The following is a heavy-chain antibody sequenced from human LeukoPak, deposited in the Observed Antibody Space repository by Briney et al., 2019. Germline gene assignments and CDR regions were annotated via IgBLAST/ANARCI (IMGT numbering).Heavy chain of an antibody. J-gene: IGHJ4*02. V-gene: IGHV4-59*01. Sequence: SETLSLSCIVSGGSISNNYWSWIRQPPGKGLEWIGYIYYSGSTNYNPSLKSRATISIDTSKNQFSPKLSSVTAADTAVYYCARGDSGSYYYYDYWGKGTLVTVSS. D-gene: IGHD1-26*01. CDR3: ARGDSGSYYYYDY. CDR2: IYYSGST. CDR1: GGSISNNY.